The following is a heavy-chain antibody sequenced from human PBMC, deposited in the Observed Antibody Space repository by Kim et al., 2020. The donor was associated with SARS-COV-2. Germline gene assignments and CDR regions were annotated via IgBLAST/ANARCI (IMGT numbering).Heavy chain of an antibody. CDR3: ARDLRVAAAFSP. D-gene: IGHD6-13*01. V-gene: IGHV4-39*07. J-gene: IGHJ3*01. Sequence: YYNPSLKSRVTISVDTSKNQFSLKLSSVTAADTAVYYCARDLRVAAAFSPWGQGTMVTVSS.